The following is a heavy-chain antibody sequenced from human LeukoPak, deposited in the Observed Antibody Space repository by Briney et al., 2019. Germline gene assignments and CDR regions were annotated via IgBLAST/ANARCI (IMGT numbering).Heavy chain of an antibody. CDR3: ARGTPVVAFDY. CDR1: GFTFDDYA. J-gene: IGHJ4*02. CDR2: ISWNSGSI. V-gene: IGHV3-9*01. Sequence: PGRSLRLSCAASGFTFDDYAMHWVRQAPGKGLEWVSGISWNSGSIGYADSVKGRFTISRDNSKNTLYLQMNSLRAEDTAVYYCARGTPVVAFDYWGQGTLVTVSS. D-gene: IGHD2-15*01.